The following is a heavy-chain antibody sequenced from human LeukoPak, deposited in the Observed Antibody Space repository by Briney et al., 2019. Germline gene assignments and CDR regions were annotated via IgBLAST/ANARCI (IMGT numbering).Heavy chain of an antibody. V-gene: IGHV3-23*01. J-gene: IGHJ3*02. CDR2: ISGSGGST. Sequence: GGSLRLSCAASGFTFSSYWMSWVRQAPGKGLEWVSAISGSGGSTYYADSVKGRFTISRDNSKNTLYLQMNSLRAEDTAVYYCARDSKGLLDAFDIWGQGTMVTVSS. CDR1: GFTFSSYW. D-gene: IGHD3-10*01. CDR3: ARDSKGLLDAFDI.